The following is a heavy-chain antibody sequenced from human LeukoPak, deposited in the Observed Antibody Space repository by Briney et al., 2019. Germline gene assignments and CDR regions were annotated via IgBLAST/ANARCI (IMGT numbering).Heavy chain of an antibody. CDR1: GYSISSSNW. CDR2: IYYSGST. CDR3: ATGSGSYYKPFDY. Sequence: PSETLSLTCAVSGYSISSSNWWGWIRQPPGKGLEWIGYIYYSGSTYYNPSLKSRVTMSVDTSKSQFSLKLSSVTAADTAVYYCATGSGSYYKPFDYWGQGTLVTVSS. V-gene: IGHV4-28*01. J-gene: IGHJ4*02. D-gene: IGHD3-10*01.